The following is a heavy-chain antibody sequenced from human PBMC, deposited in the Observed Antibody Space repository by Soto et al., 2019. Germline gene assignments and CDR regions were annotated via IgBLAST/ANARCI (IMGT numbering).Heavy chain of an antibody. Sequence: EVQLVESGGGLVQPGGSLRLSCAASGIPVSSNYMTWVRQAPGKGLEWVSVLHSGGDTYYANSVKGRFTISRHDSTNTLFRQMTSLTPEDTAVYYCARDGPDYYASRMDVWGQGNTVTVSS. CDR2: LHSGGDT. V-gene: IGHV3-53*04. J-gene: IGHJ6*02. CDR1: GIPVSSNY. CDR3: ARDGPDYYASRMDV. D-gene: IGHD3-10*01.